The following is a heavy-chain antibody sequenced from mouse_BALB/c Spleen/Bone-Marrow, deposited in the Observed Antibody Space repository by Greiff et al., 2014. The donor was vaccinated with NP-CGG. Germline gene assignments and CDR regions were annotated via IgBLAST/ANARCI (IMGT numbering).Heavy chain of an antibody. CDR2: INPYNDGT. D-gene: IGHD2-4*01. CDR3: ARGNYYDYDYFDY. Sequence: EVQRVESGPELVKPGASVKMSCKASGYTFTSYVMHWVKQKPGQGLEWIGYINPYNDGTTYNEKFKGKATLTSDKSSSTAYMELSSLTSEDSAVYYCARGNYYDYDYFDYWGQGTTLTVSS. V-gene: IGHV1-14*01. J-gene: IGHJ2*01. CDR1: GYTFTSYV.